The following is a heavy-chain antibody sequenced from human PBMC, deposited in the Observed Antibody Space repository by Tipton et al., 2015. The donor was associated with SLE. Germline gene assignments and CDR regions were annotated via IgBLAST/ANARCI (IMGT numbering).Heavy chain of an antibody. J-gene: IGHJ2*01. CDR3: AKDRRGSTPRWCFDL. D-gene: IGHD1-26*01. Sequence: SLRLSCAASGFTFSSHGFHWVRQAPGKGLEWVAVIWYDGSNRYYADSVKGRFTISRDNSKNTLYLQMNSLRAEDTALYYCAKDRRGSTPRWCFDLWGRGTLVTVSS. CDR1: GFTFSSHG. CDR2: IWYDGSNR. V-gene: IGHV3-33*06.